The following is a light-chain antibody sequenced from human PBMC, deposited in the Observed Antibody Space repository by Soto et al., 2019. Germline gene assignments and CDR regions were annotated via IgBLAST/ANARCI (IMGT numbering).Light chain of an antibody. Sequence: EIVLTQSPATLSLSPGERATLSCRASQSVSSNLACYQQKPGQAPMLLIYVASTMATGIPARFSGTGSGTEFTLTISRLQSEDFAVYYCQQYNNWPPITFGQGTRLEIK. CDR3: QQYNNWPPIT. V-gene: IGKV3-15*01. CDR1: QSVSSN. J-gene: IGKJ5*01. CDR2: VAS.